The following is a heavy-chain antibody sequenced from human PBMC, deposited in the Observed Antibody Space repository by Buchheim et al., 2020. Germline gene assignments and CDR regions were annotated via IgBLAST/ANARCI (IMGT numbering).Heavy chain of an antibody. V-gene: IGHV4-59*01. CDR2: IYYSGST. CDR3: AGLDDFWSGYLH. CDR1: GGPISSYY. J-gene: IGHJ4*02. Sequence: QVQLQESGPGLVKPSETLSLTCTVSGGPISSYYWSWIRQPPGKGLEWIGYIYYSGSTNYNPSLKSRVTISVDTSKNQFSLKLSSVTAADTAVYYCAGLDDFWSGYLHWGQGTL. D-gene: IGHD3-3*01.